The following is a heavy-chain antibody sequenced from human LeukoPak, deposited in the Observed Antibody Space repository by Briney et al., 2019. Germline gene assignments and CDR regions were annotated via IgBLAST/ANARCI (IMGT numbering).Heavy chain of an antibody. D-gene: IGHD2-15*01. Sequence: SETLSLTCTVSGDSISSYYWSWIRQPPGKGLKWIGYIYYSVSNNYNPSLKSRVTISVDTSKNQFFLKLSSVTAADTAVYYCARHDPRGGSYHWGQGTLVTASS. CDR1: GDSISSYY. J-gene: IGHJ5*02. CDR3: ARHDPRGGSYH. CDR2: IYYSVSN. V-gene: IGHV4-59*08.